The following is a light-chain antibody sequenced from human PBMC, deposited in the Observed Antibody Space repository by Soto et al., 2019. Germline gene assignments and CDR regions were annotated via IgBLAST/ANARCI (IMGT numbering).Light chain of an antibody. Sequence: DIQMTQSPFSLSAPVGDRVTITCRASQSISNYLYWYQQKQGKAPKLLIYAASTLQSGVPSRFSGSGSGTDFTLTISSLQPEDSATYYCQHSYGTPINFGQGTRLDI. J-gene: IGKJ5*01. CDR1: QSISNY. CDR3: QHSYGTPIN. CDR2: AAS. V-gene: IGKV1-39*01.